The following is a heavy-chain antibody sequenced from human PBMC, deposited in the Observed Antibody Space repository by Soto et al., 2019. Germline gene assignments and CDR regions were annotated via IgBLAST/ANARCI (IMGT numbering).Heavy chain of an antibody. V-gene: IGHV3-74*01. D-gene: IGHD3-10*01. CDR1: GFTFSNYW. J-gene: IGHJ4*02. Sequence: GGFLRLSCAASGFTFSNYWMHWVRQGPGKGLVWVSRIKTDGSSTNYADSVKGRFTISRDNAKNTLYLEVNSLRAEDTAVYYCARGGLSNSGTYSKDSWGQGTLVTVSS. CDR3: ARGGLSNSGTYSKDS. CDR2: IKTDGSST.